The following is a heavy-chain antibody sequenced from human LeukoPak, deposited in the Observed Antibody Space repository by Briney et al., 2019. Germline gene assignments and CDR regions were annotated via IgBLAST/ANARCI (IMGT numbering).Heavy chain of an antibody. CDR2: IYYSGST. J-gene: IGHJ4*02. CDR1: GDSIRSYY. V-gene: IGHV4-59*01. CDR3: ARGPRFGLLTV. Sequence: SETLSLTCTVSGDSIRSYYWSWIRQPPGKGLEWIGYIYYSGSTNYNPSLKSRATISVDTSKNQFSLKLSSVTAADTAVYYCARGPRFGLLTVWGQGTLVTVSS. D-gene: IGHD3-9*01.